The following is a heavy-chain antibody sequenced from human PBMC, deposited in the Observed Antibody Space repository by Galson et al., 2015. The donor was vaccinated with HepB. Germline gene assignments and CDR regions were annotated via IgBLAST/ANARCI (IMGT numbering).Heavy chain of an antibody. J-gene: IGHJ4*02. CDR1: GYSFTSYW. CDR3: ARHDWGSSGYSYGYTYDY. Sequence: QSGAEVKKPGESLRISCTGSGYSFTSYWISWVRQMPGKGLEWMGRIDPSDSYTNYSPSFQGHVTISADKSISTAYLQWSSLKASDTAMYYCARHDWGSSGYSYGYTYDYWGQGTLVTVSS. CDR2: IDPSDSYT. V-gene: IGHV5-10-1*01. D-gene: IGHD5-18*01.